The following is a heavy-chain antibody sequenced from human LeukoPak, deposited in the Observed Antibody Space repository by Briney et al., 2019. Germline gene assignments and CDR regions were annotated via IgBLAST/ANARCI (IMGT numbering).Heavy chain of an antibody. CDR2: ISGSGGST. D-gene: IGHD3-10*01. J-gene: IGHJ3*02. CDR1: GFTFSSYA. V-gene: IGHV3-23*01. CDR3: AKDPPYGSGSYARLDAFDI. Sequence: GGSLRLSCAASGFTFSSYAMSWVRQAPGKGLERVSAISGSGGSTYYADSVKGRFTISRDNSKNTLYLQMNSLRAEDTAVYYCAKDPPYGSGSYARLDAFDIWGQGTMVTVSS.